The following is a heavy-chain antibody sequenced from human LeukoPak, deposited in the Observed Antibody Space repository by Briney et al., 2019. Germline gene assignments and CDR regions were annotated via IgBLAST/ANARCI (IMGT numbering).Heavy chain of an antibody. V-gene: IGHV3-23*01. CDR3: ARERNFYYFDY. CDR1: GFTVTSYD. J-gene: IGHJ4*02. D-gene: IGHD3-3*01. CDR2: IRGSGVTT. Sequence: PGGSLRLSCAASGFTVTSYDMSWVRQAPGKGLEWVSSIRGSGVTTYYADSVKGRLTISRDSSNTLYLQMNSLRADDTAVYYCARERNFYYFDYWGQGALVTVSS.